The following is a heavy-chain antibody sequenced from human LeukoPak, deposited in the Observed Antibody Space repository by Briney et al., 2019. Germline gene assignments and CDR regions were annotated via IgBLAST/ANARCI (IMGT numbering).Heavy chain of an antibody. CDR3: ANVQQLVPENY. J-gene: IGHJ4*02. CDR1: GFTFSSYA. CDR2: ISGSGGST. Sequence: GGSLRLSCAASGFTFSSYAMSWVRQAPGKGLEWVSAISGSGGSTYYADSVKGRFTISRDDSKNTLYLQMNSLRAEDTAVYYCANVQQLVPENYWGQGTLVTVSS. D-gene: IGHD6-13*01. V-gene: IGHV3-23*01.